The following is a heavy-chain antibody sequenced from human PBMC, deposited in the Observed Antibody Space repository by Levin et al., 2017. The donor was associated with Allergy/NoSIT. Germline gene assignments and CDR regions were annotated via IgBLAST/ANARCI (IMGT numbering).Heavy chain of an antibody. V-gene: IGHV3-30*18. CDR2: ISYDAKRK. CDR3: AKEVGLGYKGVPLVDN. Sequence: GGSLRLSCAASGFYFGTYGMHWVRQAPGKGLELVAVISYDAKRKYYADSVKGRVTLSRDNTKGTVYLQINSLRPTDPAVYYCAKEVGLGYKGVPLVDNWGQGTLIIVS. CDR1: GFYFGTYG. J-gene: IGHJ4*02. D-gene: IGHD3-16*01.